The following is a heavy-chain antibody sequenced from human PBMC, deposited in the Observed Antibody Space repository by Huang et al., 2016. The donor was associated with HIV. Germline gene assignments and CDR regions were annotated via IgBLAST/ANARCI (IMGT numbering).Heavy chain of an antibody. J-gene: IGHJ4*02. V-gene: IGHV1-8*03. CDR3: ARARGYYYDGRSYYSRYSFDS. CDR1: GFPFTNYD. CDR2: MKPNRGNT. Sequence: QVQLVQSGAEVRKPGASVRVPCKASGFPFTNYDFNWVRQASGQGLEWMGWMKPNRGNTGYAQKYQGRVTSTRNTSRNTAYMDLRSLRSDDTAVYYCARARGYYYDGRSYYSRYSFDSWGQGTLVTVSS. D-gene: IGHD3-22*01.